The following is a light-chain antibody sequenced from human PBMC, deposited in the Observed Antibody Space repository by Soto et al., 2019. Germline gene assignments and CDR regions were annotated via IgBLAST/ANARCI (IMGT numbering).Light chain of an antibody. V-gene: IGKV1-33*01. J-gene: IGKJ4*01. CDR2: DAS. Sequence: DVQMTQSPSSLSASVGDRVTITCQASQRIGNCLNWFQHKPGQAPKLLIYDASHLELGVPSRFSRSRSGTDFVLEISKLQAEDVATYFCQQYEDLPLTFGGGTKVDI. CDR3: QQYEDLPLT. CDR1: QRIGNC.